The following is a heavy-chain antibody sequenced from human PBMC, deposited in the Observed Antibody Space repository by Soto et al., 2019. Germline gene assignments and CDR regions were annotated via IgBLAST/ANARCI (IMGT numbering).Heavy chain of an antibody. D-gene: IGHD2-21*02. V-gene: IGHV1-69*02. CDR2: IIPILGIA. CDR1: GGTFSSYT. CDR3: ARAVSDGGFDY. J-gene: IGHJ4*02. Sequence: QVQLVQSGAEVKKPGSSVKVSCKASGGTFSSYTISWVRQAPGQGLEWMGRIIPILGIANYAQKFQGRVTITADKATSTAYMELSSLRSEDTAVYYCARAVSDGGFDYWGQGTLVTVSS.